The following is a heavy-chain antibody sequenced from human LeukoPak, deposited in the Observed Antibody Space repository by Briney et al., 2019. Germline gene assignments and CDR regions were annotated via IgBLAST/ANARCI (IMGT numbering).Heavy chain of an antibody. V-gene: IGHV3-7*01. CDR1: VFTFSSYW. D-gene: IGHD1-26*01. J-gene: IGHJ4*02. CDR3: ARERDSGFDY. CDR2: IKQDGSEK. Sequence: GGSLRLSCAASVFTFSSYWMSWVRQAPGKGLEWVANIKQDGSEKYYVDSVKGRFSISRDNAKNSLYLQMNSLRAEDTAVYYCARERDSGFDYWGQGTMVTVSS.